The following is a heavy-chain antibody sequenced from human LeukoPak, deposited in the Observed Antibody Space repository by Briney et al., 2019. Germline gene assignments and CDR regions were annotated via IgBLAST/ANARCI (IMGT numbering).Heavy chain of an antibody. CDR1: GGTFSSYA. D-gene: IGHD3-10*01. CDR3: ARMLVVRGIGVGEGLDY. V-gene: IGHV1-69*13. CDR2: IIPIFGTA. J-gene: IGHJ4*02. Sequence: ASVKVSCKASGGTFSSYAISWVRQAPGQGLEWMGGIIPIFGTANYAQKFQGRVTITADESTSTAYMELSSLRSEDTAVYYCARMLVVRGIGVGEGLDYWGQGTLVTVSS.